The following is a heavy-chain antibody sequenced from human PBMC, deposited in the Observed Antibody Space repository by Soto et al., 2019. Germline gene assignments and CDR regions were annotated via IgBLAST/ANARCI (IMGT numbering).Heavy chain of an antibody. CDR2: INPSGGST. V-gene: IGHV1-46*01. J-gene: IGHJ4*02. CDR3: AREFLGATHFDY. CDR1: GYTFTSYY. D-gene: IGHD1-26*01. Sequence: ASVKVSCKASGYTFTSYYMHWVRQAPGQGLEWMGMINPSGGSTSYAQKFQGRVTMTRDTSTSTVYMELSSLRSEDTAVYYCAREFLGATHFDYWGQGTLVTVSS.